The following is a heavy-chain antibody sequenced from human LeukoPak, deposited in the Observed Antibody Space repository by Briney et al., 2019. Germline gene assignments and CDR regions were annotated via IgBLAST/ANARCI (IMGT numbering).Heavy chain of an antibody. J-gene: IGHJ4*02. D-gene: IGHD3-3*01. Sequence: GASVKVSCKASGYTFTGYYMHWVRQAPGQGLEWMGWINPNSGGTNYAQKFQGRVTMTRDTSISTAYMELSSLRSEDTAVYYCATWARDYDFWSGYYMYYFDYWGQGTLVTVSS. CDR2: INPNSGGT. CDR3: ATWARDYDFWSGYYMYYFDY. V-gene: IGHV1-2*02. CDR1: GYTFTGYY.